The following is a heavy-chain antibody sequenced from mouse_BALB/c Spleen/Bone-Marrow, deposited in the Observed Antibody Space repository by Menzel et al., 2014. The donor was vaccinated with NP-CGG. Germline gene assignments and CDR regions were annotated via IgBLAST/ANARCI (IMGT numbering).Heavy chain of an antibody. CDR2: IYPTTGDT. Sequence: EVQLQQSGAELAKPGASVKLSCTASGFNFXDTYMHWVKQRPEQGLEWIGKIYPTTGDTKYDLKFQGKATITADTSSSIAYLQLSTLTHEGTAVYYCARDGNGLRDYWGQGTSVTVSS. V-gene: IGHV14-3*02. CDR1: GFNFXDTY. D-gene: IGHD2-1*01. CDR3: ARDGNGLRDY. J-gene: IGHJ4*01.